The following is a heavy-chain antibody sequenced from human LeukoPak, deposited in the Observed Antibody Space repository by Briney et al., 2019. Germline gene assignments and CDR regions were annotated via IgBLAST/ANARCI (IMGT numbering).Heavy chain of an antibody. V-gene: IGHV4-59*01. D-gene: IGHD3-16*01. CDR1: GGSISSYY. CDR2: IYYSGST. CDR3: ARDRGGSYFDY. Sequence: SETLSLTCTVSGGSISSYYWSWIRQPPGKGLEWIGYIYYSGSTNYNPSLKSRVTISVDTSKNQFSLKLSSETAADTAVYYCARDRGGSYFDYWGQGTLVTVSS. J-gene: IGHJ4*02.